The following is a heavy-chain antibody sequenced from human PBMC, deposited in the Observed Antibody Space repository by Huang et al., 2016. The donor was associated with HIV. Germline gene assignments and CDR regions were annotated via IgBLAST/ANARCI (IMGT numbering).Heavy chain of an antibody. D-gene: IGHD3-22*01. CDR2: INHSGST. J-gene: IGHJ3*02. CDR3: ARVFFRRSTYYYDSSGYADAFDI. CDR1: GGSFSGYY. V-gene: IGHV4-34*01. Sequence: QVQLQQWGAGLLKPSETLSLTCAVYGGSFSGYYWSWIRQPPGKGLEWIGEINHSGSTNYSPALKSRVTIAVDTSKNQCSLKLSSVTAADTAVYYCARVFFRRSTYYYDSSGYADAFDIWGQGTMVTVSS.